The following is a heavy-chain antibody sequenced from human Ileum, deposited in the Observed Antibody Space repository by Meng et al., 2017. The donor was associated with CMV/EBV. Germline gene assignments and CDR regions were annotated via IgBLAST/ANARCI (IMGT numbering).Heavy chain of an antibody. J-gene: IGHJ5*02. CDR3: ARAAARGVPVDL. D-gene: IGHD3-10*01. V-gene: IGHV4-4*07. Sequence: QLPLQEPGPRLLQPSETLSLSFTVTGGSLPHYYWTWIRQPAGKGLEWIGRIHPTGTTDDNPSLRSRVSMSLDKSKNQFSLKLTSVTAADTAVYYCARAAARGVPVDLWGQGTLVTVSS. CDR1: GGSLPHYY. CDR2: IHPTGTT.